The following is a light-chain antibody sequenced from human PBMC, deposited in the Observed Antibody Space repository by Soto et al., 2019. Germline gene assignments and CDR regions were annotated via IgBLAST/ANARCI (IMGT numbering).Light chain of an antibody. CDR1: SSNIGSNT. Sequence: QSVLTQPPSASGTPGQRVTISCSGSSSNIGSNTVNWFHQLPGTAPRLLIFGDNQRPSGVPDRFSGSKSGASASLAISGLQSEDEADYYCATWDDSLNGVLFGGGTKLTVL. CDR3: ATWDDSLNGVL. J-gene: IGLJ2*01. CDR2: GDN. V-gene: IGLV1-44*01.